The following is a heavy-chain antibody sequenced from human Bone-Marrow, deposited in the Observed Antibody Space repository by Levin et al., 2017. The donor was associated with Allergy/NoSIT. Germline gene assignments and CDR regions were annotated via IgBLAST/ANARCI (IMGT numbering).Heavy chain of an antibody. D-gene: IGHD3-3*01. Sequence: RAGGSLRLSCKASGGSLNNYAINWVRQALGQGLEWMGGIIPSFGATNYAQTFQDRVTITADESTNRVYMELRGLRSEDTAVYYCARGVRFLEWLSNPRQYYYYGMDVWGQGTTVTVSS. CDR2: IIPSFGAT. V-gene: IGHV1-69*01. CDR3: ARGVRFLEWLSNPRQYYYYGMDV. J-gene: IGHJ6*02. CDR1: GGSLNNYA.